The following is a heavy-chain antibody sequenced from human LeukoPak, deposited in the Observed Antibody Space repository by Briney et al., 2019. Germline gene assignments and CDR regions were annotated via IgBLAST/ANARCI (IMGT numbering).Heavy chain of an antibody. CDR3: ARHRNYYYGSGINWFDP. V-gene: IGHV4-34*01. D-gene: IGHD3-10*01. CDR2: INHSGST. Sequence: PSETLSLTCAVYGGSFSGYYWSWIRQPPGKGLEWIGEINHSGSTNYNPSLKSRVTISVDTSKNQFSLKLSSVTAADTAVYYCARHRNYYYGSGINWFDPWGQGTLVTVSS. J-gene: IGHJ5*02. CDR1: GGSFSGYY.